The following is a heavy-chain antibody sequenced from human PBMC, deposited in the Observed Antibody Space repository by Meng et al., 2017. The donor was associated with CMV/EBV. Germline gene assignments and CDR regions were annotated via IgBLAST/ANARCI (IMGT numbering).Heavy chain of an antibody. Sequence: KIYCQASGGTFSSYTISWVRQAPGQGLEWMGRIIPILGIANYAQKFQGRVKITADKSTSTAYMELSSLRSADTAVYYCARAREMSTYYYYYGMDVWGQGTTVTVSS. D-gene: IGHD5-24*01. CDR3: ARAREMSTYYYYYGMDV. CDR2: IIPILGIA. V-gene: IGHV1-69*02. J-gene: IGHJ6*02. CDR1: GGTFSSYT.